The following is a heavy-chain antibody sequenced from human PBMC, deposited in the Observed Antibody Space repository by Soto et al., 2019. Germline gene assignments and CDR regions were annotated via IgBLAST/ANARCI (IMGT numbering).Heavy chain of an antibody. CDR2: ISSSSSYI. V-gene: IGHV3-21*01. CDR1: GFTFSSYS. D-gene: IGHD6-13*01. Sequence: GGSLRLSCAASGFTFSSYSMNWVRQAPGKGLEWVSSISSSSSYIYYADSVKGRFTISRDNAKNSLYLQMNSLRAEDTAVYYCARDIAAGESDYWGQGTLVTVSS. J-gene: IGHJ4*02. CDR3: ARDIAAGESDY.